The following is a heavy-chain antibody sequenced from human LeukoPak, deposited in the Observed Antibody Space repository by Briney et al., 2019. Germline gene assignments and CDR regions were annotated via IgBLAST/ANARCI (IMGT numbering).Heavy chain of an antibody. D-gene: IGHD6-19*01. CDR2: IYYSGST. CDR3: ARGTGGYSSGWYLLGDSYYMDV. Sequence: SETLSLTCTVSGGSISSSNYYWGWIRQPPGKGLEWIGSIYYSGSTYYNPSLKSRVTISVDTSKNQFSLKLSSVTAADTAVYYCARGTGGYSSGWYLLGDSYYMDVWGKGTTVTISS. CDR1: GGSISSSNYY. J-gene: IGHJ6*03. V-gene: IGHV4-39*07.